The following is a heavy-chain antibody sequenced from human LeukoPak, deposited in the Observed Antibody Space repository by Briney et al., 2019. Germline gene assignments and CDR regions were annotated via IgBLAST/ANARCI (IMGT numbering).Heavy chain of an antibody. CDR2: IIPIFGTA. CDR3: ARDVTGPGNNWFDP. V-gene: IGHV1-69*13. J-gene: IGHJ5*02. CDR1: GGTFSIYA. Sequence: SVKVSCKASGGTFSIYAISWVRQAPGQGLEWMGGIIPIFGTANYAQKFQGRVTITADESTSTAYMELSSLRSEDTAVYYCARDVTGPGNNWFDPWGQGTLVTVSS. D-gene: IGHD2/OR15-2a*01.